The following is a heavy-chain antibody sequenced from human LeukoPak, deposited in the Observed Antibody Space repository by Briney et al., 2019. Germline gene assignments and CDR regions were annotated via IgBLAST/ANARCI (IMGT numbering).Heavy chain of an antibody. D-gene: IGHD3-10*01. CDR2: IRGDGYDT. CDR3: ASDRVLGSGSLDN. CDR1: GFSFSGFW. J-gene: IGHJ4*02. Sequence: GGSLRLSCAASGFSFSGFWMHRVRHSPGKGLVWVSRIRGDGYDTNYADSVKGRFTISRDNAKNTLYLQMNSLRAEDTAVYYCASDRVLGSGSLDNWGQGTLVTVSS. V-gene: IGHV3-74*01.